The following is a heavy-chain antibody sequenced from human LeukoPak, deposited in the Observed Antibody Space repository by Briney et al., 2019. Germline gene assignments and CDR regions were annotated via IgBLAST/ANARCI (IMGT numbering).Heavy chain of an antibody. D-gene: IGHD6-19*01. V-gene: IGHV4-34*01. Sequence: TSETLSLTCAVYGGSFSGYYWSWIRQPPGKGLEWIGEINHSGSTNYNPSLKSRVTISVDTSKNQFSLKLSSVTAADTAVYYCARDGAVAGSYWYFDLWGRGTLVTVSS. CDR1: GGSFSGYY. CDR3: ARDGAVAGSYWYFDL. CDR2: INHSGST. J-gene: IGHJ2*01.